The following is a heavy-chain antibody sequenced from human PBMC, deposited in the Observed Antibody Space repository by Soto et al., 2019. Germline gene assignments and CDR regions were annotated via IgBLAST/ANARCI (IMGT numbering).Heavy chain of an antibody. J-gene: IGHJ4*02. D-gene: IGHD3-16*01. V-gene: IGHV3-21*01. CDR2: ISSSSSYI. Sequence: EVQLVESGGGLVKPGGSLRLSCAASGFTFSSYSMNWVRQAPGKGLEWVSSISSSSSYIYYADSVKGRFTISRDNAKNSLYLQMNSLGAEDTAVYYCARDDLDYVWGSLGYWGQGTLVTVSS. CDR1: GFTFSSYS. CDR3: ARDDLDYVWGSLGY.